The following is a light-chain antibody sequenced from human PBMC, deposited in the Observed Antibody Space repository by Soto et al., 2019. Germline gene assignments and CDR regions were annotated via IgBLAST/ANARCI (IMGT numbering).Light chain of an antibody. V-gene: IGKV3-15*01. CDR3: QHYNNWPPWT. CDR1: QRVSSN. CDR2: GAS. Sequence: EIVMTQSPATLSVSPGERATLSCRASQRVSSNLSWYHQKPGQPPRLLIYGASTRATGIPARFRSSGSGTEFTLPISSLQSEDFAVYYCQHYNNWPPWTFGQGTKVEIK. J-gene: IGKJ1*01.